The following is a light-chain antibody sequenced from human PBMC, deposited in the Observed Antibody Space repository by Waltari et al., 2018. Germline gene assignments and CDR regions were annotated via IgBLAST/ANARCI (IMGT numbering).Light chain of an antibody. J-gene: IGLJ3*02. Sequence: QSVLTQPPSVSGAPGQRVTISCTGSRSNIGAGYAVHWYQQLPGTAPKLLIYATFNRPSGVPERFSGSKSGTSASLAITGLQAEDEADYYRQSYDSDLSSWVFGGGSELTVL. CDR3: QSYDSDLSSWV. CDR1: RSNIGAGYA. CDR2: ATF. V-gene: IGLV1-40*01.